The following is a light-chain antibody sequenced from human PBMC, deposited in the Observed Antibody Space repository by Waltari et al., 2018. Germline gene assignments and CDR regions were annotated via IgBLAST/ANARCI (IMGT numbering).Light chain of an antibody. J-gene: IGLJ3*02. CDR3: QSYDDFDWI. Sequence: NVILTQPHSVSEFPGKTVTIPSTASSGRIATHSVQWYHHRPGSGTTPVIYEDTHRPSGVPARFSGSIDSSSNSASLTISGLQPEDEADYYCQSYDDFDWIFGGGTKLTVL. CDR2: EDT. V-gene: IGLV6-57*02. CDR1: SGRIATHS.